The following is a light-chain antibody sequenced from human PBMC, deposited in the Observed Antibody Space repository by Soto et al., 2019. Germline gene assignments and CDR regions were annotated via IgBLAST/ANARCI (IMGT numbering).Light chain of an antibody. Sequence: QPVLTQSPSASASLGASVKLTCTLSSGHSSYAIAWHQQQPEKGPRYLMKLNSDGSHSKGDGIPDRFSGSSSGAERYLTISSLQSEDEADYYCQTWGTGPFVFGTGTKLTAL. J-gene: IGLJ1*01. CDR1: SGHSSYA. V-gene: IGLV4-69*01. CDR3: QTWGTGPFV. CDR2: LNSDGSH.